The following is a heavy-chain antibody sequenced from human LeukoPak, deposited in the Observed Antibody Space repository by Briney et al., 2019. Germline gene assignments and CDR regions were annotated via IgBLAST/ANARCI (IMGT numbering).Heavy chain of an antibody. D-gene: IGHD6-25*01. CDR3: AKGPPYSSAQYIDY. V-gene: IGHV3-30*18. Sequence: PGSCPTLAFAAFGLTFVNYGTQWVRHAPGKWLGWGAVISFEGRTKNYADSVKGRFTISRDNSENPLYLQMNSLRAEDTAAYYCAKGPPYSSAQYIDYWGQGTLVTVFS. J-gene: IGHJ4*02. CDR2: ISFEGRTK. CDR1: GLTFVNYG.